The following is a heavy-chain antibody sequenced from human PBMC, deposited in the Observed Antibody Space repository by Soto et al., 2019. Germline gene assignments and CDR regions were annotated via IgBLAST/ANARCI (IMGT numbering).Heavy chain of an antibody. CDR1: GYSFTSYW. Sequence: PGESLKISCKGSGYSFTSYWISWVRQMPGKGLEWMGRIDPSDSYTNYSPSFQGHVTISADKSISTAYLQWSSLKASDTAMYYCATLTEYYYDSSGAAGSYYYYGMAVWGQGTPVTVSS. V-gene: IGHV5-10-1*01. D-gene: IGHD3-22*01. CDR2: IDPSDSYT. J-gene: IGHJ6*02. CDR3: ATLTEYYYDSSGAAGSYYYYGMAV.